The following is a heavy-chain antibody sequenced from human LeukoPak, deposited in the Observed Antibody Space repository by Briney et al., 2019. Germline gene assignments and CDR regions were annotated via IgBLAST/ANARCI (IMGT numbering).Heavy chain of an antibody. J-gene: IGHJ6*02. CDR3: ARRPNYHRSFNYGMDV. CDR1: GFXLSSYA. D-gene: IGHD5-24*01. CDR2: IGSRSTAI. Sequence: GGSLRLSCAASGFXLSSYAINWVRQAPGKGLEWLSYIGSRSTAIFYADSVKGRFTMSTDNGNNSLYLQLSGLRDEDTAVYYCARRPNYHRSFNYGMDVWGQGATVTVSS. V-gene: IGHV3-48*02.